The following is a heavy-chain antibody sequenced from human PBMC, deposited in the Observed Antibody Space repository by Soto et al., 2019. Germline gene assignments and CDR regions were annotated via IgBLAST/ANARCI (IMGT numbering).Heavy chain of an antibody. J-gene: IGHJ3*02. V-gene: IGHV3-23*01. CDR1: GFTFSSYN. Sequence: GGSLRLSCAASGFTFSSYNMNWVRQAPGKGLEWVSYISSSSSSTYYADSVKGRFTISRDNSKNTLYLQMNSLRAEDTAVYYCAKDSGSQNPMVREYAFDIWGQGTMVTVSS. CDR3: AKDSGSQNPMVREYAFDI. CDR2: ISSSSSST. D-gene: IGHD3-10*01.